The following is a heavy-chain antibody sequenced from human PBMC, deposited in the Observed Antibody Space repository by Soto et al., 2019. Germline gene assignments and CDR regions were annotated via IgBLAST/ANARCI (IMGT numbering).Heavy chain of an antibody. J-gene: IGHJ3*02. CDR3: AREDRGAFDI. D-gene: IGHD1-26*01. V-gene: IGHV3-74*01. CDR1: GFTFSYYW. Sequence: EVQLVESGGGLVQPGGSLRLSCAASGFTFSYYWMHWVRQAPGKWLVWVSRIHSDGSSTTYADSVKGRFTISRDNARNTVYLQMISLRGEDTALYYCAREDRGAFDIWGQGTVVTVSS. CDR2: IHSDGSST.